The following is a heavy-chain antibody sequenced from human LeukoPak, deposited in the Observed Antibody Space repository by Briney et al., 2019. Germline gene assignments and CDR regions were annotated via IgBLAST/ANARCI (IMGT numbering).Heavy chain of an antibody. CDR1: GFTFSSYA. CDR2: ISGSGGST. J-gene: IGHJ4*02. CDR3: AKDEDLRGSPTARFDC. Sequence: GGSLRLSCAASGFTFSSYAMSWVRQAPGKGLEWVSAISGSGGSTYYADSVKGRFTISRDNSKNTLYLQMNSLRAEDTAVYYCAKDEDLRGSPTARFDCWGQGTLVTVSS. D-gene: IGHD4-11*01. V-gene: IGHV3-23*01.